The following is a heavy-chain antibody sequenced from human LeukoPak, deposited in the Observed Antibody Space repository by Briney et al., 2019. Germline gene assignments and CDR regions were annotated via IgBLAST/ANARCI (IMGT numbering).Heavy chain of an antibody. Sequence: GGSLRLSCAASGFTFSSYAMSWVRQAPGKGLEWVSAISGSGGSTYYADSVKGRFTISRDNSKNTLYLQMNSLRAEDTAVYYCAALSSSWYDEFDYWGQGTLVTVSS. D-gene: IGHD6-13*01. V-gene: IGHV3-23*01. CDR3: AALSSSWYDEFDY. CDR2: ISGSGGST. CDR1: GFTFSSYA. J-gene: IGHJ4*02.